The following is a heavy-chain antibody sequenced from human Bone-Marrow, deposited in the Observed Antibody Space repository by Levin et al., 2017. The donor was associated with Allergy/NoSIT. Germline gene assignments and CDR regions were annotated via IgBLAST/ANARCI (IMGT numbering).Heavy chain of an antibody. J-gene: IGHJ4*02. CDR2: ISGSGGST. Sequence: GESLKISCAASGFTFSSYAMSWVRQAPGKGLEWVSAISGSGGSTYYADSVKGRFTISRDNSKNTLYLQMNSLRAEDTAVYYCVYSSGWYTDYWGQGTLVTVSS. D-gene: IGHD6-19*01. CDR3: VYSSGWYTDY. V-gene: IGHV3-23*01. CDR1: GFTFSSYA.